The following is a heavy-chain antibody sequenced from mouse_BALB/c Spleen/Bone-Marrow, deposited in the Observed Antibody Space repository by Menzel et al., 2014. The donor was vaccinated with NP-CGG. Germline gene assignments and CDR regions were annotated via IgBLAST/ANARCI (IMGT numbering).Heavy chain of an antibody. D-gene: IGHD2-14*01. J-gene: IGHJ3*01. Sequence: LVKTGASVKISCKASGHSFTGYYMHWVKQSQGKSLEWIGYISCYNGATSYNQKFKGKASFTVDTSSSTAYMQFNSLTSEDSAVYFCARRDYRYDGFAYWGQGTLVTVSA. CDR2: ISCYNGAT. V-gene: IGHV1S34*01. CDR3: ARRDYRYDGFAY. CDR1: GHSFTGYY.